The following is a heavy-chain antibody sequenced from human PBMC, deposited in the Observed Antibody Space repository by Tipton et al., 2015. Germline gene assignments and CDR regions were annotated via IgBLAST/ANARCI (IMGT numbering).Heavy chain of an antibody. J-gene: IGHJ4*02. Sequence: TLSLTCTVSGGSIGSHFWSWIRQPPGKGLEWIGHTHYTGNTNYNASLKSRVTISVDTSKNQLSLKLSSVTAADTAVYYCATGRNIAARPFDYWGQGTLVTVSS. D-gene: IGHD6-6*01. CDR2: THYTGNT. CDR1: GGSIGSHF. CDR3: ATGRNIAARPFDY. V-gene: IGHV4-59*11.